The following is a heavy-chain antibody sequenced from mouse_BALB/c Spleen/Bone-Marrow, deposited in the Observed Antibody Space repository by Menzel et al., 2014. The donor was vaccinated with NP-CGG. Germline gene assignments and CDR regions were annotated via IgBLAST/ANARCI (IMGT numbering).Heavy chain of an antibody. Sequence: EVKLMESGGGLVKPGGSLKLSCAASGFTFSDYYMFWVRQTPEKRLEWVATISDDGGNTYYRDSVKGRFTISRDNAKNKLNLQMSGLESEDTATYHCARETGPRAMDYWGQGTSVTVSS. D-gene: IGHD4-1*01. J-gene: IGHJ4*01. CDR1: GFTFSDYY. V-gene: IGHV5-4*02. CDR2: ISDDGGNT. CDR3: ARETGPRAMDY.